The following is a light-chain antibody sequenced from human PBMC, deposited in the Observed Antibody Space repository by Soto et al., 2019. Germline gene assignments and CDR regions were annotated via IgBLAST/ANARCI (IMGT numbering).Light chain of an antibody. CDR2: DAS. V-gene: IGLV3-21*02. J-gene: IGLJ1*01. CDR3: HVWDDSDHYV. Sequence: SYELTQPPSVSVAPGQTAIITSGEKNIGSKSVHWYQQKPGQGPVLVVYDASDRPSRIPERFSGYKSGKVATLTISRVEAGDEADYYCHVWDDSDHYVFGSGTKVTVL. CDR1: NIGSKS.